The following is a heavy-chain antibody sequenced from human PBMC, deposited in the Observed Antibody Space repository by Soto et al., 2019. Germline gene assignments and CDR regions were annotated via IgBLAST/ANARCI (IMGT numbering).Heavy chain of an antibody. V-gene: IGHV3-33*01. CDR2: IWYDGSNK. J-gene: IGHJ6*02. D-gene: IGHD3-9*01. Sequence: VAVIWYDGSNKYYADSVKGRFTISRDNSKNTLYLQMNSLRVEDTAVYYCRTGYYYYGMDVWGQGTTVTVSS. CDR3: RTGYYYYGMDV.